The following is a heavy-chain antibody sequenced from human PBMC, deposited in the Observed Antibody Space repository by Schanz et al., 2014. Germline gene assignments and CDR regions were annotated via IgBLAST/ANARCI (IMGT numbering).Heavy chain of an antibody. J-gene: IGHJ5*02. V-gene: IGHV1-8*01. CDR2: ISAQTGDT. Sequence: QVQVEQSGPEVKKPGASVTVSCQASGYTFSFTSYNVHWVRQAPGQGLEWIGWISAQTGDTRYAQKMQGRVTMTRNTSISTAYMELSSLRSEDTAVYYCARGRGCTGGSCYSWFDLWGQGTLVTVAS. D-gene: IGHD2-15*01. CDR3: ARGRGCTGGSCYSWFDL. CDR1: GYTFSFTSYN.